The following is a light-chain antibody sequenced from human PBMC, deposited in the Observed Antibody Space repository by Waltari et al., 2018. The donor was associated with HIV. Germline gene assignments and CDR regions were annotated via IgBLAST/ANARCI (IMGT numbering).Light chain of an antibody. V-gene: IGKV1-5*03. J-gene: IGKJ1*01. Sequence: DIQMTQSPSTLSASVGDRVTITCRATQSVRTSLAWYQQKHGRSPKLLIYKASTLETEVPSRFSGIGSGTEFNLTISGLLSVDFATYYCLQYEGDTRTFGRGTTV. CDR2: KAS. CDR1: QSVRTS. CDR3: LQYEGDTRT.